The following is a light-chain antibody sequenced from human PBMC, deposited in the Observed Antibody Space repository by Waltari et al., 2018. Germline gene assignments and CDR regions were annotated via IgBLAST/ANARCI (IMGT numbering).Light chain of an antibody. CDR2: QHN. CDR1: KLGNKY. V-gene: IGLV3-1*01. J-gene: IGLJ2*01. CDR3: QAWDRTPVV. Sequence: SYELTQPPSVSVSPGQTASITCSGDKLGNKYAYWYQQKPGQSHVLVIYQHNKRPSGIPDPFSGSSSGNTATLTISGTQAMDESDYYCQAWDRTPVVFGGGTKLTVL.